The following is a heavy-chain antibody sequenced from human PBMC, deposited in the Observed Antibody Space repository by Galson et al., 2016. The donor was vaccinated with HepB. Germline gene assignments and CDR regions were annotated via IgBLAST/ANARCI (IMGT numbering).Heavy chain of an antibody. V-gene: IGHV1-18*01. CDR1: GYTFSTYG. J-gene: IGHJ4*02. CDR3: ARWYYDFWGGYYSHYFLDS. D-gene: IGHD3-3*01. CDR2: ISANNGNT. Sequence: SVKVSCKASGYTFSTYGINWVRQAPGQGLEWMGWISANNGNTHYAQKLQGRVTMTKDTSTSSVYMELRSLRSDDTAVYYCARWYYDFWGGYYSHYFLDSWGQGTLVTVSS.